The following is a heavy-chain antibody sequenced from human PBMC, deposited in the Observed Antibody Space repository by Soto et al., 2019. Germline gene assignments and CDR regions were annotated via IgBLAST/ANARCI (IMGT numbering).Heavy chain of an antibody. D-gene: IGHD2-21*02. V-gene: IGHV4-34*01. CDR3: ARGDTVTGKNVFDF. CDR2: INHSGST. Sequence: SETLSLTCGVYAGSFSGYYWTWIRQSPGKGLEWIGEINHSGSTNQNPSLESRVTISVDTSKNQFSLKLSSVTAADTALYYCARGDTVTGKNVFDFWGQGTLVTVSS. J-gene: IGHJ3*01. CDR1: AGSFSGYY.